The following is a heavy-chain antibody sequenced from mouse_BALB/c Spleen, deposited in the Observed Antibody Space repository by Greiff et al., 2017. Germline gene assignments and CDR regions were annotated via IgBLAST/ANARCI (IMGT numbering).Heavy chain of an antibody. CDR2: ISSGSSTI. CDR3: AGAIYYGNPWFEY. J-gene: IGHJ3*01. CDR1: GFTFSSFG. V-gene: IGHV5-17*02. D-gene: IGHD2-1*01. Sequence: EVQRVESGGGLVQPGGSRKLSCAASGFTFSSFGMHWVRQAPEKGLEWVAYISSGSSTIYYADTVKGRFTISRDNPKNTLFLQMTSLRSEDTAMYYYAGAIYYGNPWFEYWGQGTLVTVSA.